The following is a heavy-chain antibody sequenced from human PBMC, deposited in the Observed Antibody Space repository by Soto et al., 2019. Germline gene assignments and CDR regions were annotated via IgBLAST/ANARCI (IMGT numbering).Heavy chain of an antibody. CDR2: INGDGSST. D-gene: IGHD3-10*01. J-gene: IGHJ3*02. CDR3: ARGRAYASDM. V-gene: IGHV3-74*01. Sequence: EVQLVESGGGLVQPGGSLRLSCAASGFTFNPYWMHWVRQVPGKGLVWVSRINGDGSSTSYADSVKGRFPISRDNAQNQLYLQMNSLRVEDTAVYYWARGRAYASDMWGQGTMVTVSS. CDR1: GFTFNPYW.